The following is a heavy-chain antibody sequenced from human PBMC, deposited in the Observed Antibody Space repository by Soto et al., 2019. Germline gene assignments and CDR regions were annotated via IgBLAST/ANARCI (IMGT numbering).Heavy chain of an antibody. CDR3: AHYDSSGYYVGYFDL. CDR1: GFSVTANS. D-gene: IGHD3-22*01. Sequence: EVQLVESGGGLVQPGGSLRLSCAASGFSVTANSMNWVRQAPGKGLEWVSVIHNDGTTYYADSVKGRFTISRDNSKNTLYLQMSSLRAEDTAVYYCAHYDSSGYYVGYFDLWGRGTLVTVSS. CDR2: IHNDGTT. V-gene: IGHV3-66*01. J-gene: IGHJ2*01.